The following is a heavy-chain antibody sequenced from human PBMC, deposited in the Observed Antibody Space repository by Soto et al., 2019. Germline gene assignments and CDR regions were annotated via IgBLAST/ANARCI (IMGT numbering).Heavy chain of an antibody. CDR1: GFTFDDYA. V-gene: IGHV3-9*01. CDR2: ISWNSGSI. D-gene: IGHD6-13*01. CDR3: AKDIIAAAGTDDAFDI. J-gene: IGHJ3*02. Sequence: GGSLRLSCAASGFTFDDYAMHWVRQAPGKGLEWVSGISWNSGSIGYADSVKGRFTISRDNAKNSLYLQMNRLRAEDTALYYCAKDIIAAAGTDDAFDIWGQGTMVTVSS.